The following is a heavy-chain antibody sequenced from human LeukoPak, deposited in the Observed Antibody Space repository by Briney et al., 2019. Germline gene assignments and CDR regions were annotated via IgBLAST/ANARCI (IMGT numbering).Heavy chain of an antibody. Sequence: SETLSLTCTVSGGSISNYYWSWIRQPPGKGLEWIGYIYYSGSTNYNPSLKSRVTISVDTSKNQFSLKLSSVTAADTAVYYCARAATVTTDNWFDPWGQGTLVTVSS. V-gene: IGHV4-59*01. CDR3: ARAATVTTDNWFDP. J-gene: IGHJ5*02. CDR2: IYYSGST. CDR1: GGSISNYY. D-gene: IGHD4-17*01.